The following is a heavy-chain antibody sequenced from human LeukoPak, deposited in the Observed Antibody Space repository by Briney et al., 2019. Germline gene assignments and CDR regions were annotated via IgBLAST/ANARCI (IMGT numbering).Heavy chain of an antibody. Sequence: SETLSLTCTVSGDFIAAYYWSWIRQPPGKGLEWIGYVYYSGSTEYNPSLRSRVTISLERSKHQFSLKLTSVTAADTAVYYCASNTGTVFDYWGQGALVTVSS. CDR1: GDFIAAYY. J-gene: IGHJ4*02. CDR2: VYYSGST. CDR3: ASNTGTVFDY. V-gene: IGHV4-59*01. D-gene: IGHD7-27*01.